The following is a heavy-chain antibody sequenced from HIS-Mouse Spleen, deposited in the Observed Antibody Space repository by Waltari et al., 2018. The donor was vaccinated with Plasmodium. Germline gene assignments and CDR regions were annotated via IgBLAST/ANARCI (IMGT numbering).Heavy chain of an antibody. CDR3: AKEVLGYYDFWSRPDY. CDR2: ISYDGSNK. D-gene: IGHD3-3*01. V-gene: IGHV3-30*18. J-gene: IGHJ4*02. Sequence: QVNLVESGGGVGAPGRSLRLSCPSSGVTFVRYGMHWVRQAPGKGLEWVAVISYDGSNKYYADSVKGRFTISRDNSKNTLYLQMNSLRAEDTAVYYCAKEVLGYYDFWSRPDYWGQGTLVTVSS. CDR1: GVTFVRYG.